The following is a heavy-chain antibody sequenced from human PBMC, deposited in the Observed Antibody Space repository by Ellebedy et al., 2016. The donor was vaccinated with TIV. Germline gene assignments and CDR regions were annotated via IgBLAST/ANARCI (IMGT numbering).Heavy chain of an antibody. J-gene: IGHJ6*02. CDR1: GYSFTSYW. Sequence: ASVKVSCKGSGYSFTSYWIGWVRQMPGKGLEWMGIIYPGDSDTRYSPSFQGQVTISADKSISTAYLHWSSLKASDTAMYYCARRGAGSHDITGMDVWGQGTMVTVSS. D-gene: IGHD3-9*01. CDR2: IYPGDSDT. CDR3: ARRGAGSHDITGMDV. V-gene: IGHV5-51*01.